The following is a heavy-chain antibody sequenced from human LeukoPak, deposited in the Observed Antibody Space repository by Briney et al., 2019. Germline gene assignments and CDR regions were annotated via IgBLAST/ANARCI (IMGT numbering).Heavy chain of an antibody. CDR2: INPNSGGR. D-gene: IGHD3-3*01. V-gene: IGHV1-2*02. CDR1: GYTFTGYY. Sequence: ASVKVSCKASGYTFTGYYMHWVRQAPGQGLEWMGWINPNSGGRNYAQKFQGRVTMTRDTSISTAYMELSRLRSDDTAVYYCARDLGKITIFGVVITSLEIDYWGQGTLVTVSS. CDR3: ARDLGKITIFGVVITSLEIDY. J-gene: IGHJ4*02.